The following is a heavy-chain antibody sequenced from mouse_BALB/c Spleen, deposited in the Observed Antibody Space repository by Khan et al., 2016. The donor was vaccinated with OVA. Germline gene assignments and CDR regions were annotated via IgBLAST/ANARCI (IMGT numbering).Heavy chain of an antibody. CDR3: ARRSYYGTRNFDV. CDR2: IYPGSGSS. Sequence: QVQLQQPGAELVKPGTSVNLSCKASGYNFTSYWINWVKMRPGQGLEWIGDIYPGSGSSCYNEMFKSKATLTVDTSSSTAYMQLSRLASEDSALYYCARRSYYGTRNFDVWGAGTTVTVSS. D-gene: IGHD1-1*01. J-gene: IGHJ1*01. CDR1: GYNFTSYW. V-gene: IGHV1-55*01.